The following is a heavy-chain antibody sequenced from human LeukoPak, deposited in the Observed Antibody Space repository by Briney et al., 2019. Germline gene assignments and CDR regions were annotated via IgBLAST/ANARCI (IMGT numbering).Heavy chain of an antibody. V-gene: IGHV4-39*01. CDR2: IFTSGST. CDR3: ARHSLNNYGSYY. CDR1: GGSISRSSYI. J-gene: IGHJ4*02. Sequence: SETLSLTCTVSGGSISRSSYIWGWIRQPPGKGLGWIVSIFTSGSTYYNPPLKSRVTMFVDTSKIQFSLRLSSATAADMATYYCARHSLNNYGSYYWGQGTLVTVSS. D-gene: IGHD5-24*01.